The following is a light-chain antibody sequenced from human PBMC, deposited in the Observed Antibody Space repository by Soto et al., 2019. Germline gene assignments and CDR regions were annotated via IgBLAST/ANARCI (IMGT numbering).Light chain of an antibody. CDR2: EVN. V-gene: IGLV2-23*02. CDR1: SSNVGSYKL. J-gene: IGLJ1*01. Sequence: QGALTEPTSVSQSARQSMTISCTGASSNVGSYKLASWYQQHPGKAPKLMIFEVNKRPSGVSNRFSGSKSCNTASLTMSGLTVEDDADYYCSSSGRSPTYAFRTGTKVTAL. CDR3: SSSGRSPTYA.